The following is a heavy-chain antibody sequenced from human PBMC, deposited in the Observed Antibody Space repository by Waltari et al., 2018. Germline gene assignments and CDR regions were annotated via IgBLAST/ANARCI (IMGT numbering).Heavy chain of an antibody. Sequence: EVQLVESGGGLVQPGGSLRLSCAASGFTFNTYWMKWIRQAPGKGREWVANINPEGSQNFYVDTVKSRFTVSRDNAQNSLYLQMNNLRAEDTAVYYCTTRARGESGDDWGQGTLFTVSS. CDR2: INPEGSQN. CDR1: GFTFNTYW. V-gene: IGHV3-7*01. CDR3: TTRARGESGDD. D-gene: IGHD3-10*01. J-gene: IGHJ4*02.